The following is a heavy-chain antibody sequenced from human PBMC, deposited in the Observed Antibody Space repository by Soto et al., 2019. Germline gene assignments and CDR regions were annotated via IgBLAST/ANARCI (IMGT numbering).Heavy chain of an antibody. D-gene: IGHD2-2*02. J-gene: IGHJ6*02. CDR3: AREYTAWPLAYGLDV. CDR1: GFTFSTYS. V-gene: IGHV3-21*01. Sequence: GGSLRLSCVGSGFTFSTYSINWVRQAPGKGLEWVSSISSRSDIYYADSVKGRFTISRDNAKNSVSLQMNSLRAEDAAVYYCAREYTAWPLAYGLDVWGQGTTVTAP. CDR2: ISSRSDI.